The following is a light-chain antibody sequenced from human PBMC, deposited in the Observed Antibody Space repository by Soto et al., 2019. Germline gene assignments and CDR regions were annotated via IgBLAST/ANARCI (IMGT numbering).Light chain of an antibody. Sequence: ESVLTQSPATLSVSPGDRATLSCRASQSVSSYLAWYQQKPGQAPRLLIYDASNRATGIPARFSGSGSGTDFTLTISSLEPEDFAVYYCQQRSTWPRWTFGQGTKVDNK. CDR3: QQRSTWPRWT. J-gene: IGKJ1*01. CDR1: QSVSSY. V-gene: IGKV3-11*01. CDR2: DAS.